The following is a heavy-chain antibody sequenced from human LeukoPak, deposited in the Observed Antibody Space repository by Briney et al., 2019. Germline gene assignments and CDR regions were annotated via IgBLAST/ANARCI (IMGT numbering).Heavy chain of an antibody. CDR2: IIPIFGTA. J-gene: IGHJ5*02. D-gene: IGHD3-22*01. V-gene: IGHV1-69*06. CDR3: AREYYDSAGNWFDP. Sequence: SVKVSCKASGGTFSSYAISWVRQAPGQGLEWMGGIIPIFGTANYAQKFQGRVAITADKSTSTAYMELSSLRSEDTAVYYCAREYYDSAGNWFDPWGQGTLVTVSS. CDR1: GGTFSSYA.